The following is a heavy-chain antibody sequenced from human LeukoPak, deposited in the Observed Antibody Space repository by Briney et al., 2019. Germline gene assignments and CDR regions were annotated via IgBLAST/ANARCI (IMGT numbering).Heavy chain of an antibody. J-gene: IGHJ3*02. CDR2: VYPGDSEI. CDR1: GYSFTSYW. CDR3: ARQRPGYINDAFDI. V-gene: IGHV5-51*01. Sequence: GESLKISCKGSGYSFTSYWIGWVRQMPGKGLEWMGIVYPGDSEIIYSPSFQGQVTISADKSISTAYLQWSSLKASDTGMYYCARQRPGYINDAFDIWGQGTRVTVSS. D-gene: IGHD5-24*01.